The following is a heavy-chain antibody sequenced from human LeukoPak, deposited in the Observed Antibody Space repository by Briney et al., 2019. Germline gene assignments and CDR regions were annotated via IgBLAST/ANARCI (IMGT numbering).Heavy chain of an antibody. CDR2: ISSSSSYI. V-gene: IGHV3-21*01. CDR3: ARGDAYALNF. CDR1: GFTFSSYD. J-gene: IGHJ4*02. D-gene: IGHD2-2*01. Sequence: GGSLRLSCAASGFTFSSYDMHWVRQATGKGLEWVSSISSSSSYIYYADSVKGRFTISRDNAKNTLYLQMNSLRAEDTAVYSCARGDAYALNFWGQGTLVTVSS.